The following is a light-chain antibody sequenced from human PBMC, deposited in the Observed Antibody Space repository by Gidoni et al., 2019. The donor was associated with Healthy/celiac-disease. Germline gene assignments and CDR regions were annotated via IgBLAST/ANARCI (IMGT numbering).Light chain of an antibody. CDR2: GAS. V-gene: IGKV3-15*01. CDR3: QQYNNWPQA. Sequence: EIVMTQSPATLSVSPGERATLSCRASQSVSSNLAWYQQKPGQAPRLLIYGASPRATGIPARFSGSGSGTEFTLPISSLQSEDFAVYYCQQYNNWPQAFGPGTKVEIK. CDR1: QSVSSN. J-gene: IGKJ1*01.